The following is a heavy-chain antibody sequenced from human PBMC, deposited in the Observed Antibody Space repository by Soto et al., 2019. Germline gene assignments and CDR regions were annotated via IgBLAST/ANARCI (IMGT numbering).Heavy chain of an antibody. CDR1: GFTFSSYG. Sequence: GGSLRLSCAASGFTFSSYGMHWVRQAPGKGLEWVAVIWYDGSNKYYADSVKGRFTISRDNSKNTLYLQMNSLRAEDTAVYYCARSVSVSYYYYYGMDVWGQGTTVTVSS. CDR3: ARSVSVSYYYYYGMDV. D-gene: IGHD1-20*01. V-gene: IGHV3-33*01. J-gene: IGHJ6*02. CDR2: IWYDGSNK.